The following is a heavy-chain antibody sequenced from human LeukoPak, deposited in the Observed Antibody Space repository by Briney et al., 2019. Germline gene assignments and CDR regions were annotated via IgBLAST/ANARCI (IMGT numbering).Heavy chain of an antibody. CDR3: ARGVASFDY. CDR2: IYHSGST. Sequence: KPSETLSLTCAVSGYSISSGYYWGWIRQPPGKGLEWIGSIYHSGSTYYNPSLKSRGTISVDTSKNQFSLKLSSVTAADTAVYYCARGVASFDYWGQGTLVTASS. D-gene: IGHD2-15*01. J-gene: IGHJ4*02. CDR1: GYSISSGYY. V-gene: IGHV4-38-2*01.